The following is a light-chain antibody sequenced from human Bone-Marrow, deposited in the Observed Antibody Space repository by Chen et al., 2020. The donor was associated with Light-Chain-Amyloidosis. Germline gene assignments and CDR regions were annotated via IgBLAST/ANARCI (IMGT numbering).Light chain of an antibody. V-gene: IGKV1-5*03. Sequence: DIQMTQSPSTLSASVGDRVTITCRASQSISSWLAWYQQKPGKAPKILIYKSFNVQTGLPSRFSGSGYGTEFSLTISSLQPEDFATYYCQQYNNYPYTFGQGTKLDIK. CDR3: QQYNNYPYT. CDR1: QSISSW. J-gene: IGKJ2*01. CDR2: KSF.